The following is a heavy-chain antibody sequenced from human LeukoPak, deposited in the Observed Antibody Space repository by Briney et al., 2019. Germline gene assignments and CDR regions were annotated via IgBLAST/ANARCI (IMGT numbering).Heavy chain of an antibody. CDR1: GFTFSSYS. V-gene: IGHV3-21*01. J-gene: IGHJ2*01. Sequence: GGSLRLSCTASGFTFSSYSMNWVRQAPGKGLEWVSSISTSSSYIYYADSVKGRFTISRDNAKNSLYLQMNSLRAEDTAVYYCARDFAGWGYFDLWGRGTQVTVSS. CDR2: ISTSSSYI. CDR3: ARDFAGWGYFDL. D-gene: IGHD3-9*01.